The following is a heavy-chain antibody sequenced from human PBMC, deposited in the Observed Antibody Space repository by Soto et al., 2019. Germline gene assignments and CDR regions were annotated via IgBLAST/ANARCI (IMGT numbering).Heavy chain of an antibody. CDR3: ASYPSIAAAVAGGYYYYYGMDV. CDR2: INPNSGGT. Sequence: GSVKVSFKASGYAFTGYYMHLVRQAPGQGLEWMGWINPNSGGTNYAQKFQGWVTMTRDTSISTAYMELSRLRSDDTAVYYCASYPSIAAAVAGGYYYYYGMDVWGQGTTVTVS. V-gene: IGHV1-2*04. D-gene: IGHD6-13*01. CDR1: GYAFTGYY. J-gene: IGHJ6*01.